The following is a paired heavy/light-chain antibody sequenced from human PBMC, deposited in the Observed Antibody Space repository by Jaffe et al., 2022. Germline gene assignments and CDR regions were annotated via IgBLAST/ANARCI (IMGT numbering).Heavy chain of an antibody. D-gene: IGHD2-2*01. CDR3: ARLLGYCTSTSCPLDFDS. Sequence: EVQLVQSGAEVKKPGESLKISCYGSGYSFGTYWIGWVRQMPGKGLEWMGIIHPGDSDTRYSPSFQGQVIFSADKSITTAYLQWSSLKASDTAMYYCARLLGYCTSTSCPLDFDSWGQGTLVTVSS. V-gene: IGHV5-51*03. CDR1: GYSFGTYW. CDR2: IHPGDSDT. J-gene: IGHJ4*02.
Light chain of an antibody. CDR1: NSNIGNHY. Sequence: QSVLTQPPSVSAAPGQKVTISCSGSNSNIGNHYVSWYQQLPGTAPKFLIYENNKRPSGIPDRFSGSKSGTSATLGITGLQTGDEADYYCGTWDSSLSVVVFGGGTKLTVL. J-gene: IGLJ2*01. V-gene: IGLV1-51*02. CDR2: ENN. CDR3: GTWDSSLSVVV.